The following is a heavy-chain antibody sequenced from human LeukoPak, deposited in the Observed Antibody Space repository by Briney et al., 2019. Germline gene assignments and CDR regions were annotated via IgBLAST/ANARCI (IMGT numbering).Heavy chain of an antibody. Sequence: GGPLRLSCAASGFTFSSYSMNWVRQAPGKGLEWVSSISSSSSYIYYADSVKGRFTISRDNAKNSLYLQMNSLRAEDTAVYYCASRGPLVELLPPFHYWGQGTLVTVSS. CDR1: GFTFSSYS. J-gene: IGHJ4*02. CDR3: ASRGPLVELLPPFHY. CDR2: ISSSSSYI. D-gene: IGHD3-10*01. V-gene: IGHV3-21*01.